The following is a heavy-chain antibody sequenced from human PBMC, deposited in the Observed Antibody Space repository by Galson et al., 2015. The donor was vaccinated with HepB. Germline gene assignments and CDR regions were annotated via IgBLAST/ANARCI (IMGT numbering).Heavy chain of an antibody. V-gene: IGHV5-51*01. J-gene: IGHJ4*02. Sequence: QSGAEVKKPGEFLKTSCKGSGYSFTSYWIGWVRQMPGKGLEWMGIIYPGDSDTRYSPSFQGQVTISADKSISTAYLQWSSLKASDTAMYYCARLGSAAAVGNKDYFDYWGQGTLVTVSS. D-gene: IGHD6-13*01. CDR2: IYPGDSDT. CDR3: ARLGSAAAVGNKDYFDY. CDR1: GYSFTSYW.